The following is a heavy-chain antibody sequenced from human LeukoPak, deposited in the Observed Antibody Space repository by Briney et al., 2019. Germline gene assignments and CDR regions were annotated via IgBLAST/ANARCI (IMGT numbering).Heavy chain of an antibody. V-gene: IGHV3-48*01. CDR2: ISSSSSTI. CDR1: GFTFSSYS. Sequence: PGGSLRLSCAASGFTFSSYSMNWVRQAPGKGLEWVSYISSSSSTIYYADSVKGRFTISRDNAKNSLYLQMNSLRAEDTAVYYCARGGYSSSEPLWPYDAFDIWGQGTMVTVSS. D-gene: IGHD6-6*01. CDR3: ARGGYSSSEPLWPYDAFDI. J-gene: IGHJ3*02.